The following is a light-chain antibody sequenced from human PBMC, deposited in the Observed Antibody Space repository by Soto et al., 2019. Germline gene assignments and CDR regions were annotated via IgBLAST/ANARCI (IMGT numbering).Light chain of an antibody. CDR1: SSDVGGYNF. J-gene: IGLJ1*01. Sequence: QSALTQPASVSGSPGLSITISCTGTSSDVGGYNFVSWYQHHPGKAPKLMIYEVSHRPTGVSNRFSGSKSGNTASLTISGLQAEDEADYYCSSYTSSSTLGVFGTGTKLTVL. V-gene: IGLV2-14*01. CDR2: EVS. CDR3: SSYTSSSTLGV.